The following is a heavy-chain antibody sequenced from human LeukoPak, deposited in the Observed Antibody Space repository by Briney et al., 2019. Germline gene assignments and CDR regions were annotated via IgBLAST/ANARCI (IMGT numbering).Heavy chain of an antibody. J-gene: IGHJ4*02. D-gene: IGHD3-10*01. CDR1: GFTFSNAW. Sequence: GGSLRLSCAASGFTFSNAWMNWVRQAPGKGLEWVGRIKSEIDGGTTDYAAPVRGRFTISRDESKNTLYLQMSRLKTEDTAVYYCTTVKFGELSSHFDYWGQGTLVTVSS. CDR3: TTVKFGELSSHFDY. CDR2: IKSEIDGGTT. V-gene: IGHV3-15*01.